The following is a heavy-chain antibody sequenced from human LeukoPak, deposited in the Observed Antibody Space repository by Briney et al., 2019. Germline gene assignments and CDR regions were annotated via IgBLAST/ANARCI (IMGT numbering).Heavy chain of an antibody. CDR1: GGSISSSSYY. J-gene: IGHJ4*02. Sequence: SETLSFTCTVSGGSISSSSYYWGWIRQPPGKGLEWIGSIYYSGSTYYNPSLKSRVTISVDTSKNQFSLKLSSVTAVDTAVYYCARSYSSSWFLVYFDYWGQGTLVTVSS. CDR3: ARSYSSSWFLVYFDY. D-gene: IGHD6-13*01. CDR2: IYYSGST. V-gene: IGHV4-39*01.